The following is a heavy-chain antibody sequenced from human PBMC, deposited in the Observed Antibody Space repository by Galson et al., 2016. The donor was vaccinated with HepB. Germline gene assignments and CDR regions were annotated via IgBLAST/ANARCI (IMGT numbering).Heavy chain of an antibody. CDR1: GFTVSNNY. Sequence: SLRLSCAASGFTVSNNYMSWVRQAPGKGLEWVSVIYGDDITYYADSVKGRFTISRDSSKNMLYLQMNSLRAEDTAVYYCARDSPFDYWGQGTLVTVSS. CDR3: ARDSPFDY. J-gene: IGHJ4*02. V-gene: IGHV3-53*01. CDR2: IYGDDIT.